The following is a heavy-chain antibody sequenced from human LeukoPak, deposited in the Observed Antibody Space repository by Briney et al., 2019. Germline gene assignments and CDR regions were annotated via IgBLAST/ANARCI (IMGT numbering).Heavy chain of an antibody. CDR3: AKGSYSGSYYDAFDI. J-gene: IGHJ3*02. D-gene: IGHD1-26*01. Sequence: PGGSLRLSCGASGFSFSSYGIHWARQAPGKGLEWVAVISYDGSNKYYAESVKGRCTISRDNSKNTLYLQMSSLRAEDTAVYYCAKGSYSGSYYDAFDIWGQGTMVTVSS. CDR2: ISYDGSNK. V-gene: IGHV3-30*18. CDR1: GFSFSSYG.